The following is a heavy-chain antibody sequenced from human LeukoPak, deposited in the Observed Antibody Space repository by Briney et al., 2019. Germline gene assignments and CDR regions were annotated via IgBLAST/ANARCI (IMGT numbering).Heavy chain of an antibody. Sequence: SVKVSCKASGGTFSNYAISWVRQAPGHGLECMGGIIPIFGTTNYAQKFQGRVTITTDESTSTAYMELSSLRSEDTAVYYCARDKIQLVGYFDLWGRGTLVTASS. D-gene: IGHD5-18*01. CDR1: GGTFSNYA. CDR3: ARDKIQLVGYFDL. J-gene: IGHJ2*01. CDR2: IIPIFGTT. V-gene: IGHV1-69*05.